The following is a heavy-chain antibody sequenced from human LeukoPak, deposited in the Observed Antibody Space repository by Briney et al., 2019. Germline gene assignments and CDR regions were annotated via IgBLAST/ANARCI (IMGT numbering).Heavy chain of an antibody. V-gene: IGHV3-7*01. CDR2: IKQDVGDE. CDR3: AREGDGFDI. J-gene: IGHJ3*02. Sequence: PGGSLRLSCAGSGFTFSRYRISWVRQAPGKRLEWVASIKQDVGDEYYGDSVKGRFIISRDNGKNSLFLQMNSLRAEDTAVYYCAREGDGFDIWGQGTMVTVYS. CDR1: GFTFSRYR.